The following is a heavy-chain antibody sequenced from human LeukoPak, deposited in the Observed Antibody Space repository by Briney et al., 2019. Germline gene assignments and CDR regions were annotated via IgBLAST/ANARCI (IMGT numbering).Heavy chain of an antibody. Sequence: SETLSLTCTVSGGSISSVSYYWGWIRQPPGKGLEWIGSTHYSGSTYYNPSLKSRVTFSVDTSNNKFSLNLSSVTAADTAVYYCARQAGYYDTSSYPYYFDSWGQGVLVTVSS. D-gene: IGHD3-22*01. V-gene: IGHV4-39*07. CDR3: ARQAGYYDTSSYPYYFDS. CDR2: THYSGST. J-gene: IGHJ4*02. CDR1: GGSISSVSYY.